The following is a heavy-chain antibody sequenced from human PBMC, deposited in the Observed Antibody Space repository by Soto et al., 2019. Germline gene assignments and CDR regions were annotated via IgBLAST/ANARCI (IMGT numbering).Heavy chain of an antibody. D-gene: IGHD3-22*01. J-gene: IGHJ4*02. CDR3: AKDTYYHDTTGYYVFDY. CDR1: EFTFSSYG. Sequence: QVQLVESGGGVVQPGRSLTLSCAASEFTFSSYGIHWVRQAPGKGLEWVAVISYDGSKKQYADSVKGRFTISRDNSKNXLHLQMNSLRAEDRAVYYCAKDTYYHDTTGYYVFDYWGQGTLVTVSS. V-gene: IGHV3-30*18. CDR2: ISYDGSKK.